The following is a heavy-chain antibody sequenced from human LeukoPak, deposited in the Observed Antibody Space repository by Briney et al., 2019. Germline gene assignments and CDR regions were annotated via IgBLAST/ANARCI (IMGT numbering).Heavy chain of an antibody. CDR1: GYTFTGYY. D-gene: IGHD3-9*01. Sequence: ASVKVSFKSSGYTFTGYYMHWVRQAPGQGLEWMGWINPNSGGTNYAQKFQGRVSMTRDTSIRTAYMQLSRLRSDDTAVYYCARSPHILTGENFDYWGQGTLLTVSS. J-gene: IGHJ4*02. CDR3: ARSPHILTGENFDY. V-gene: IGHV1-2*02. CDR2: INPNSGGT.